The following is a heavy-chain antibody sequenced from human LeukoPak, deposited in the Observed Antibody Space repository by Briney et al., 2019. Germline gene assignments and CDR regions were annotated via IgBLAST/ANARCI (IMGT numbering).Heavy chain of an antibody. J-gene: IGHJ3*02. Sequence: GGSLRLSCAASGFTFSNAWMSWVRQAPGKGLEWVGRIKSKTDGGTTDYAAPVKGRFTISRDDSKNTLCLQMNSLKTEDTAVYYCTTDWAMVRGVTDAFDIWGQGTMVTVSS. CDR2: IKSKTDGGTT. CDR1: GFTFSNAW. V-gene: IGHV3-15*01. D-gene: IGHD3-10*01. CDR3: TTDWAMVRGVTDAFDI.